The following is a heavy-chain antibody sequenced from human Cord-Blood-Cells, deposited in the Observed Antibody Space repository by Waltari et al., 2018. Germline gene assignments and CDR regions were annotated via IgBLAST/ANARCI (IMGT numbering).Heavy chain of an antibody. CDR2: TYYRSKWYN. Sequence: QVQLQQSGPGLVKPSQTLSLTCAISGDSVSSNSAAWNWIRQSPSRGLEWLGRTYYRSKWYNDYAVSVKSRITINPDTSKNQFSLQLNSVTPEDTAVYYCARSNSSSSRGTQMSYYYGMDVWGQGTTVTVSS. J-gene: IGHJ6*02. CDR3: ARSNSSSSRGTQMSYYYGMDV. V-gene: IGHV6-1*01. D-gene: IGHD6-6*01. CDR1: GDSVSSNSAA.